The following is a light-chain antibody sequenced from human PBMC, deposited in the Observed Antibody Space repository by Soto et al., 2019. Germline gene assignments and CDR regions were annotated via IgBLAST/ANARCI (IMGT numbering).Light chain of an antibody. CDR3: HQFGISPYT. J-gene: IGKJ2*01. CDR1: QSVSSAY. Sequence: EIVLTQSPGTLSLSPGERATLSCRASQSVSSAYILWFQQKPGQAPRLLIYGASYRAAGIPDRFGGSGSGTDFTLTISRLEPEDCAVYYCHQFGISPYTFGQGTKLEIK. CDR2: GAS. V-gene: IGKV3-20*01.